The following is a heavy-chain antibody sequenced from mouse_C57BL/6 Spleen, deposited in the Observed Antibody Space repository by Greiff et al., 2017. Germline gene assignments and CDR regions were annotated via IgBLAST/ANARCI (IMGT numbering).Heavy chain of an antibody. CDR1: GYTFTSYW. CDR2: IHPSDSDT. Sequence: VKLQQPGAELVKPGASVKVSCKASGYTFTSYWMHWVKQRPGQGLEWIGRIHPSDSDTNYNQKFKGTATLTVDKSSSTAYMQLSSLTSEDSAVYYCASPGELGGYFDVWGTGTTVTVSS. CDR3: ASPGELGGYFDV. J-gene: IGHJ1*03. D-gene: IGHD4-1*01. V-gene: IGHV1-74*01.